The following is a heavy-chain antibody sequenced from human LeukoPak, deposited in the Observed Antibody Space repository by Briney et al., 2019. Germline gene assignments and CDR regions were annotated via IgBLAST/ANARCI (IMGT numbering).Heavy chain of an antibody. CDR1: GFTFSSYA. D-gene: IGHD3-3*01. J-gene: IGHJ4*02. V-gene: IGHV3-23*01. CDR3: AKASEYDFWSGYPTPALDY. CDR2: ISGSGGST. Sequence: GGSLRLSCAASGFTFSSYAMSWVRQAPGKGLEWVSAISGSGGSTYYAESVKGRVTISRDNSKNTLYMQMNSLRAEDTAVYYCAKASEYDFWSGYPTPALDYWGQGTLVTVSS.